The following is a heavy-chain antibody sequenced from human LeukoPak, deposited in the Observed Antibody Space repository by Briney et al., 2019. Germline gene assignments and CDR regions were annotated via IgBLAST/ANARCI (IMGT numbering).Heavy chain of an antibody. CDR1: GYTFTSYG. Sequence: GASVKVSCKASGYTFTSYGISWVRQAPRQGLEWMGWISAYNGNTNYAQKLQGRVTMTTDTSTSTAYMELRSLRSDDTAVYYCARAQTPGYYDFWSGYYSWGQGTLVTVSS. D-gene: IGHD3-3*01. CDR2: ISAYNGNT. V-gene: IGHV1-18*01. CDR3: ARAQTPGYYDFWSGYYS. J-gene: IGHJ4*02.